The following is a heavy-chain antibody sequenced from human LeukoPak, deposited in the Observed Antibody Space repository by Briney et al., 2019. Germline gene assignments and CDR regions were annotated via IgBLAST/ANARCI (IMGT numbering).Heavy chain of an antibody. J-gene: IGHJ4*02. V-gene: IGHV3-30-3*01. Sequence: GGSLRLSCTASGFTFSGYAMHWVRQAPGKGLEWVAVISYDGSNEYYADSVKGRFTISRDNSKNTLYLQMNSLSVEDTAVYYCARVGYYASGPFSYFDYWGQGTLVTVSS. CDR2: ISYDGSNE. CDR3: ARVGYYASGPFSYFDY. CDR1: GFTFSGYA. D-gene: IGHD3-10*01.